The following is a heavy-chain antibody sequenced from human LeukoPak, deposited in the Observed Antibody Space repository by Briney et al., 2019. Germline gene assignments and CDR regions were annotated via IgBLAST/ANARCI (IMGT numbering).Heavy chain of an antibody. J-gene: IGHJ4*02. D-gene: IGHD6-6*01. CDR3: AGKGKKQLGY. CDR1: GGSFSGYY. Sequence: SETLSLTCAVYGGSFSGYYWSWIRQPPGKGLEWIGEINHSGSANYNPSLKSRVTISVDTSKNQFSLKLSSVTAADTAVYYCAGKGKKQLGYWGQGTLVTVSS. CDR2: INHSGSA. V-gene: IGHV4-34*01.